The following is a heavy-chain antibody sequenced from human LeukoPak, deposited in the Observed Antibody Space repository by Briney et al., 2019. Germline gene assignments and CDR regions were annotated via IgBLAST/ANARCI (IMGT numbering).Heavy chain of an antibody. D-gene: IGHD2/OR15-2a*01. CDR2: IIPIFGTA. J-gene: IGHJ4*02. CDR1: GGTFSSYA. Sequence: SVKVSCKASGGTFSSYAISWVRQAPGQGLEWMGGIIPIFGTANYAQKFQGRVTITTDESTSTAYMELSSLRSEDTAVYYCARATFSDEFMFDYWGQGTLVTVSS. CDR3: ARATFSDEFMFDY. V-gene: IGHV1-69*05.